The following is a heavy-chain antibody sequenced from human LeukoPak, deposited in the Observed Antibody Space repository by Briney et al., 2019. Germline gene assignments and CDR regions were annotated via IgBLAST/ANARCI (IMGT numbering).Heavy chain of an antibody. CDR3: ARWEESDAFDI. D-gene: IGHD1-26*01. Sequence: SETLSLTCIVSGGSISSYYWGWIRQPPGKGLEWIGSIYYSGSTNYNPSLKSRVTISVDTTKNQFSLRLSSVTAADTAVYYCARWEESDAFDIWGQGTMVTVSS. V-gene: IGHV4-39*01. CDR2: IYYSGST. J-gene: IGHJ3*02. CDR1: GGSISSYY.